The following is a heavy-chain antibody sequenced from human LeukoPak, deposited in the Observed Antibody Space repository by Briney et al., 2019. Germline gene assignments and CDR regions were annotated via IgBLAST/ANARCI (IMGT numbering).Heavy chain of an antibody. Sequence: SETLSLTCTVSGASISSYYWSWIRRPPGKELKRIGYIYTSGSTNYNPSLKSRVTISVDTSKNQFSLKLSSVAAADTAVYYCARHLWVDDILTGRIPSHFDYWGQGTLVTVSS. J-gene: IGHJ4*02. CDR1: GASISSYY. CDR3: ARHLWVDDILTGRIPSHFDY. CDR2: IYTSGST. D-gene: IGHD3-9*01. V-gene: IGHV4-4*09.